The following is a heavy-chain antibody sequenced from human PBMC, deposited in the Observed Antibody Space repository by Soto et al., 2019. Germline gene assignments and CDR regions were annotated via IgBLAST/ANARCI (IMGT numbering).Heavy chain of an antibody. J-gene: IGHJ6*03. CDR1: GFTFDDYA. D-gene: IGHD3-16*01. V-gene: IGHV3-9*01. CDR2: ISWNSGSI. CDR3: AKSLHKKGGEGSTKNYYYYYYMDV. Sequence: GGSLRLSCAASGFTFDDYAMHWVRQAPGKGLEWVSGISWNSGSIGYADSVKGRFTISRDNAKNSLYLQMNSLRAEDTALYYCAKSLHKKGGEGSTKNYYYYYYMDVWGKGTTVTVSS.